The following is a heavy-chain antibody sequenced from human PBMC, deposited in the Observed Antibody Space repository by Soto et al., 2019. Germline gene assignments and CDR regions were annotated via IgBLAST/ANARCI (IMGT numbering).Heavy chain of an antibody. J-gene: IGHJ6*02. CDR2: IIPIFGTA. CDR1: GGTFSSYA. Sequence: SVKVSCKASGGTFSSYAISWVRQAPGQGLEWMGGIIPIFGTANYAQKFQGRVTITADESTSTAYMELSSLRSEDTAVYYCATTIVGAAYGMDVWGQGTTVTVSS. D-gene: IGHD1-26*01. CDR3: ATTIVGAAYGMDV. V-gene: IGHV1-69*13.